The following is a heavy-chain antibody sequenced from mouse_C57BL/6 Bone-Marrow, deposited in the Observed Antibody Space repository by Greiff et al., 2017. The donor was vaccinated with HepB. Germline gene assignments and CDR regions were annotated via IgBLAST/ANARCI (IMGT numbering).Heavy chain of an antibody. CDR2: INPSTGGT. D-gene: IGHD1-1*01. CDR1: GYSFTGYY. Sequence: VQLQQSGPELVKPGASVKISCTASGYSFTGYYMNWVKQSPEKSLEWIGEINPSTGGTTYNQKFKAKAPLTVDKASSTADMQLKSLTSEDSAVYYGARSLLTTVVVDWYFDVWGTGTTVTVSS. J-gene: IGHJ1*03. V-gene: IGHV1-42*01. CDR3: ARSLLTTVVVDWYFDV.